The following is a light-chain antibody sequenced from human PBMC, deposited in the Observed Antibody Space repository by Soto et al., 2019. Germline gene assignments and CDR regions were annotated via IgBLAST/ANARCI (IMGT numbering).Light chain of an antibody. Sequence: QSALTQPASVSASPGQSIAISCTGASSDIGSQNLVSWYQQHPGKAPKLVIYEGSKRPSGVSDRFSGSKSANTASLTISGLQAEDEADYYCCSYAGPNTFYVFGTGTKVTVL. CDR1: SSDIGSQNL. CDR3: CSYAGPNTFYV. V-gene: IGLV2-23*03. J-gene: IGLJ1*01. CDR2: EGS.